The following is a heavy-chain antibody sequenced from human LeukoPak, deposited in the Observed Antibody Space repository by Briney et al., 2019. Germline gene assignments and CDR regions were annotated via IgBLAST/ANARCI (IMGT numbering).Heavy chain of an antibody. J-gene: IGHJ6*03. CDR1: GFTFSSYW. V-gene: IGHV3-7*01. Sequence: GGSLRLSCAASGFTFSSYWMNWVRQAPGKGLEWVANIKQDGSEKYYVDSVKGRFTISRDNAQNSLYLQVNSLRAEDTAVYFCARRSPSLYYYYYMDVWGKGTTVTVSS. CDR3: ARRSPSLYYYYYMDV. D-gene: IGHD3-10*01. CDR2: IKQDGSEK.